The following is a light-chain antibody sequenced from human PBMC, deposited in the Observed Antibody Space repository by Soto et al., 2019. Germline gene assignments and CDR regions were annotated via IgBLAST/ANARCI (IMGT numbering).Light chain of an antibody. J-gene: IGLJ3*02. Sequence: QPVLTQSSSASASLGSSVKLTCTLSSGHRTYIIAWHQQQPGKAPRYLMKLEGSGSYNKGSGVPDRFSGSSSGTDRYLTISNLQFEDEADYYCEAWDSTTRVFGGGTKVTVL. CDR1: SGHRTYI. CDR2: LEGSGSY. CDR3: EAWDSTTRV. V-gene: IGLV4-60*02.